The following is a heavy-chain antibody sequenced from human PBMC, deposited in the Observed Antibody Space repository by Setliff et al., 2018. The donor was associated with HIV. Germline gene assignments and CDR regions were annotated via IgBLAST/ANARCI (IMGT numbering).Heavy chain of an antibody. J-gene: IGHJ3*01. CDR2: VSYDGTYK. D-gene: IGHD4-17*01. CDR1: GFNFDLYG. Sequence: GGSLRLSCEASGFNFDLYGSHWVRQAPGKGLEWVAVVSYDGTYKNYADSVKGRFTISRDNSRSTVYVQMNSLRAEDTAVYFCARDLTTIVTRKVFDIWGQGTKVTVSS. V-gene: IGHV3-30*04. CDR3: ARDLTTIVTRKVFDI.